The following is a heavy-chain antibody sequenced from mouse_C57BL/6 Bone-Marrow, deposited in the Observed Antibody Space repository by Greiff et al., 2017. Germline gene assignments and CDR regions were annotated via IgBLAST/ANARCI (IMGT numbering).Heavy chain of an antibody. CDR1: GYTFTSYG. Sequence: QVQLKQSGAELARPGASVKLSCKASGYTFTSYGISWVKQRTGQGLEWIGRIYPRGGNTYYNPKFKGKATLTADKSSSTAYMELRSLTSEDSAVDFCARLRNYHWDAYAMDYWGQGTSVTVSS. CDR3: ARLRNYHWDAYAMDY. D-gene: IGHD4-1*01. J-gene: IGHJ4*01. V-gene: IGHV1-81*01. CDR2: IYPRGGNT.